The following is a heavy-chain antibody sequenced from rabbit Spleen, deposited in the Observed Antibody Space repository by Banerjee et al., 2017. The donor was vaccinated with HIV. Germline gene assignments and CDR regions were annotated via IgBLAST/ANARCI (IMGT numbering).Heavy chain of an antibody. D-gene: IGHD8-1*01. V-gene: IGHV1S47*01. CDR2: IYPSFGVT. Sequence: QEQLVESGGGLVQPGGSLKLSCKASGIDFSSYAMIWVRQAPGKGLEWIAYIYPSFGVTNYANSVKGRFTISSDSAQNTVFLQMTSLTASDMATYFCVRDTGSSFSSYGMDLWGQGTLVTVS. CDR1: GIDFSSYA. J-gene: IGHJ6*01. CDR3: VRDTGSSFSSYGMDL.